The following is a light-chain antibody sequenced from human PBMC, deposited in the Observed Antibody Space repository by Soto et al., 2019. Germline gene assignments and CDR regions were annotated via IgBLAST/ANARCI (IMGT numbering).Light chain of an antibody. J-gene: IGLJ2*01. CDR2: DVS. CDR1: SSDIGGYNY. Sequence: QSALTQPASVSGSPGQSITISCTGTSSDIGGYNYVSWYQHHPGKAPKLRIYDVSNRPSGVSIRFSGSKSGNTASLTISGLQADDEADYYCSSYTSSSPPVFGGGTKVTVL. V-gene: IGLV2-14*03. CDR3: SSYTSSSPPV.